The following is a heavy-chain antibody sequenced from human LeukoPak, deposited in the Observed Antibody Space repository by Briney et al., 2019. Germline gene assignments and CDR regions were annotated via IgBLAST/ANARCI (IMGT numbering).Heavy chain of an antibody. D-gene: IGHD6-19*01. CDR2: IYYSGST. Sequence: PETLSLTCTVSGGSISSYYWSWIRQPPGKGLEWIGHIYYSGSTNYNPSLKSRVTISVDTSKNQFSLKLSSVTAADTAVYYCARYTSGGLEYWGQGALVTVSP. V-gene: IGHV4-59*08. J-gene: IGHJ4*02. CDR1: GGSISSYY. CDR3: ARYTSGGLEY.